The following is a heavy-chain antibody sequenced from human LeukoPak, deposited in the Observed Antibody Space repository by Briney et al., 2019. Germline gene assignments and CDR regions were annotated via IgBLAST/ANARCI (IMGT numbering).Heavy chain of an antibody. Sequence: GGSLRLSCAASGFTFSSYGMHWVRQAPGKGLEWVSVFYTSDSTYHADSVKGRFSISRENSKNTLYLQMNSLRDEDTGVYYCARGITGYSGYDYWGQGTLVTVSS. J-gene: IGHJ4*02. V-gene: IGHV3-NL1*01. CDR3: ARGITGYSGYDY. CDR2: FYTSDST. D-gene: IGHD5-12*01. CDR1: GFTFSSYG.